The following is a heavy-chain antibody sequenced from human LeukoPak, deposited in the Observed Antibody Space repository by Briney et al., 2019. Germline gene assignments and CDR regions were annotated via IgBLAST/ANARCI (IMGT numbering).Heavy chain of an antibody. CDR1: GFSFSSYA. V-gene: IGHV3-23*01. D-gene: IGHD3-22*01. CDR3: AKTYYYDSSGSHDY. CDR2: ISGSGSNT. J-gene: IGHJ4*02. Sequence: GGSLRLSCAASGFSFSSYAMSWVRQAPGKGLEWVSGISGSGSNTYYADSVKGRFTISRDNSKNTLYLQVNSLRAEDTAVYYCAKTYYYDSSGSHDYWGQGTLVTVSS.